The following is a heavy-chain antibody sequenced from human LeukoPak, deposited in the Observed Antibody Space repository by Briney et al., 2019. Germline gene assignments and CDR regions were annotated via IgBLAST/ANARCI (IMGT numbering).Heavy chain of an antibody. CDR3: ARAPYYSDSSGYPAAEYFQH. V-gene: IGHV4-59*01. Sequence: SETLSLTCTVSGGSISSYYWSWIRQPPGKGLECIGYIYYSGTTNYNPSLKSRVTISVDTSKNQFSLKLSSVTAADTAVYYCARAPYYSDSSGYPAAEYFQHWGQGTLVTVSS. J-gene: IGHJ1*01. CDR2: IYYSGTT. CDR1: GGSISSYY. D-gene: IGHD3-22*01.